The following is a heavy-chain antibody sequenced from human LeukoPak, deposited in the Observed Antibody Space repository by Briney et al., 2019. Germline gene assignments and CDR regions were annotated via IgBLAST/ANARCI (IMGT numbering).Heavy chain of an antibody. Sequence: SVKVSCKASGGTFSSYAISWVRQAPGQGLEWMGGIIPIFGTANYAQKFQGRVTITTDESTSTAYMELSGLRSEDTAVYYCARDGSDSYYDSSGYTPWGQGTLVTVSS. V-gene: IGHV1-69*05. CDR2: IIPIFGTA. CDR3: ARDGSDSYYDSSGYTP. D-gene: IGHD3-22*01. CDR1: GGTFSSYA. J-gene: IGHJ5*02.